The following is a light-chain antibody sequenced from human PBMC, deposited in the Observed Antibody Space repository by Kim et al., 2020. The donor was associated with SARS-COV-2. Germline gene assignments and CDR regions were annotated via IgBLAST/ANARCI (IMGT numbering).Light chain of an antibody. CDR2: AAS. Sequence: DIQMTQSPSSLSASVGDRVTITCRASQDISTNLAWYQLKPGNAPKLLIYAASALEPGVPSPFSGSGSGTDFTLTVTSLQPEDVAPYYCVKCISGPWTFGQGTQGEIK. CDR3: VKCISGPWT. V-gene: IGKV1-27*01. J-gene: IGKJ1*01. CDR1: QDISTN.